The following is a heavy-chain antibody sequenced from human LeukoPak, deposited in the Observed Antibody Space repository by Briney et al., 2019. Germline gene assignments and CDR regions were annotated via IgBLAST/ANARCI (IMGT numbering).Heavy chain of an antibody. CDR3: ARGCSASGWYRGRRNWFDP. D-gene: IGHD6-19*01. CDR1: GGSFSGYY. Sequence: PSETLSLTCAVYGGSFSGYYWSWIRQPPGKGLEWIGEINHSGSTNYNPSLKSRVTISVDTSKNQFSLKLSSVTAADTAVYYCARGCSASGWYRGRRNWFDPWGQGTLVTVSS. J-gene: IGHJ5*02. CDR2: INHSGST. V-gene: IGHV4-34*01.